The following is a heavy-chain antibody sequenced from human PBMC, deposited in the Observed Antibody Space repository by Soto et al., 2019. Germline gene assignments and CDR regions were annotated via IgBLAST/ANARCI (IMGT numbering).Heavy chain of an antibody. D-gene: IGHD1-26*01. V-gene: IGHV3-33*01. CDR1: GFTFSSYG. Sequence: QVQLVESGGGVVQPGRSLRLSCAASGFTFSSYGMHWVRQAPGKGLEWVAVIWYDGSNKYYADSVKGRFTISRDNSKNTLYLQMNSLRAEDTAVYYCARDREGRYGMDVWGQGTTVTVSS. CDR3: ARDREGRYGMDV. J-gene: IGHJ6*02. CDR2: IWYDGSNK.